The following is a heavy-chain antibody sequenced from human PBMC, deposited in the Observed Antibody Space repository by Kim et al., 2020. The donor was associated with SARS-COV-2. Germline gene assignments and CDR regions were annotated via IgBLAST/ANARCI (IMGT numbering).Heavy chain of an antibody. CDR2: IYYSGST. D-gene: IGHD6-13*01. J-gene: IGHJ4*02. CDR1: GGSISSSSYY. CDR3: ATPHSSSWTRVGHFDY. V-gene: IGHV4-39*01. Sequence: SETLSLTCTVSGGSISSSSYYLGWIRQPPGKGLEWIGSIYYSGSTYYNPSLKSRVTISVDTSKNQFSLKLSSVTAADTAVYYCATPHSSSWTRVGHFDYWGQGTLVTVSS.